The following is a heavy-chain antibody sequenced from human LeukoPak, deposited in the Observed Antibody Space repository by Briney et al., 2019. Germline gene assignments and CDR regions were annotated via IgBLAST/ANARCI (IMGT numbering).Heavy chain of an antibody. CDR3: ARDLRYGGNTNWYFDP. CDR1: GYTFTSYG. Sequence: ASVKVSCKASGYTFTSYGISWVRQAPGQGLEWMGWISAYNGNTNYAQKLQGRVTMTTDTSTSTAYMELRSLRSDDTAVYYCARDLRYGGNTNWYFDPWGRGTLVTVSS. CDR2: ISAYNGNT. J-gene: IGHJ2*01. V-gene: IGHV1-18*01. D-gene: IGHD4-23*01.